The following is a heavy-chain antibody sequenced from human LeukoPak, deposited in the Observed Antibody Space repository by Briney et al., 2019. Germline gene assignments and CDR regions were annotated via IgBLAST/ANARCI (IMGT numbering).Heavy chain of an antibody. Sequence: SETLSLTCIVSGGSVSSGSYYWSWIRQPPGKGLEWIGEINHSGSTNYNPSLKSRVTISVDTSKNQFSLKLSSVTAADTAVYYCARWITIFGRAPSYGMDVWGQGTTVTVSS. J-gene: IGHJ6*02. V-gene: IGHV4-61*01. CDR2: INHSGST. CDR3: ARWITIFGRAPSYGMDV. D-gene: IGHD3-3*01. CDR1: GGSVSSGSYY.